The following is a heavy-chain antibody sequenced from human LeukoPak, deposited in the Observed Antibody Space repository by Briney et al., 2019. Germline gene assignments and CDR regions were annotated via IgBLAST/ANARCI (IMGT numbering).Heavy chain of an antibody. CDR2: INPNSGGT. Sequence: ASVKVSCKASGYTFTGYYMHWVRQAPGQGLEWMGWINPNSGGTNYAQKFQGRVTMTRDTSISTAYMELSRLRSDDTAVYYCARHPARSNWFDPWGQGILVTVSS. CDR3: ARHPARSNWFDP. CDR1: GYTFTGYY. J-gene: IGHJ5*02. V-gene: IGHV1-2*02.